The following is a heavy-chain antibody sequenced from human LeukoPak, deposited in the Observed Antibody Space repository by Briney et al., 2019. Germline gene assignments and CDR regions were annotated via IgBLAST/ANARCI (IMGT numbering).Heavy chain of an antibody. CDR1: GYTFTGYY. D-gene: IGHD5-18*01. J-gene: IGHJ6*02. CDR3: ARDNVDTAMVTFDYYYYYGMDV. CDR2: VIPIFGTA. V-gene: IGHV1-69*13. Sequence: SVKVSCKASGYTFTGYYMHWVRQAPGQGLEWMGGVIPIFGTANYAQKFQGRVTITADESTSTAYMELSSLRSEDTAVYYCARDNVDTAMVTFDYYYYYGMDVWGQGTTVTVSS.